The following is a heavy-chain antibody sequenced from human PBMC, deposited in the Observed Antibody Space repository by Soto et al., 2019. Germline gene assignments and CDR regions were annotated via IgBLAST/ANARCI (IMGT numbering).Heavy chain of an antibody. J-gene: IGHJ6*02. CDR2: IHYRGST. Sequence: PLETLSLTCNVSGGSISGYYWSWIRQSPGKGLEYIGYIHYRGSTNYNSSLKSRVTMSVDTSRNQFSLKMNSVTAADTAVYYCARQQLLPFYYALDVWGQGTTVTV. V-gene: IGHV4-59*01. CDR1: GGSISGYY. CDR3: ARQQLLPFYYALDV. D-gene: IGHD1-26*01.